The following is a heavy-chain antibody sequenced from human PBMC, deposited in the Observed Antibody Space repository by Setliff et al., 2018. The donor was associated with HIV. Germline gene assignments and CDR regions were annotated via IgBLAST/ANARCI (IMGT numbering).Heavy chain of an antibody. CDR1: GDSVYSNNAA. V-gene: IGHV6-1*01. D-gene: IGHD6-19*01. J-gene: IGHJ4*02. CDR3: ARGSYGSVLL. CDR2: TYFSSKWYF. Sequence: SQTLSLTCAISGDSVYSNNAAWNWIRQSPLRGLEWLGRTYFSSKWYFDYAVSVKSRIIINPDTSKNQFSLHLNSVTPEDTAVYYCARGSYGSVLLWGQGTLVTVSS.